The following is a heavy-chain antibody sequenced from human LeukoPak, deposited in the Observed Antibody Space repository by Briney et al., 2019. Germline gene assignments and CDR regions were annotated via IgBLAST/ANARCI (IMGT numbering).Heavy chain of an antibody. J-gene: IGHJ6*03. CDR2: INHSGST. Sequence: PSETLSLTCAVYGGSFGGYYWSWIRQPPGKGLEWIGEINHSGSTNYNPSLKSRVTISVDTSKNQFSLKLSSVTAADTAVYYCARQSMRGIAAAGTSEKRVSAQYYYYYMDVWGKGTTVTVSS. V-gene: IGHV4-34*01. CDR1: GGSFGGYY. CDR3: ARQSMRGIAAAGTSEKRVSAQYYYYYMDV. D-gene: IGHD6-13*01.